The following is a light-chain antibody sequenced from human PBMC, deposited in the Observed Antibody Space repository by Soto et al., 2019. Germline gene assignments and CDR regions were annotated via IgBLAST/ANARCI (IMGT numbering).Light chain of an antibody. J-gene: IGLJ2*01. CDR2: EVT. Sequence: QSALTQPPSASGSPGQSVTISCTGTSSDVGNNNYVSWYQQHPGKAPKLMIYEVTKRPSGVPDRFSGSKSGNXXXLTVSGLQAEDEADYYCSSYADNNNLVFXXGTKXXVL. CDR1: SSDVGNNNY. CDR3: SSYADNNNLV. V-gene: IGLV2-8*01.